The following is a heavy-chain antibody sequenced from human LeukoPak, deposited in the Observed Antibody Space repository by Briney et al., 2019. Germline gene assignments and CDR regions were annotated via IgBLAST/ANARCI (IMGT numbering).Heavy chain of an antibody. J-gene: IGHJ4*02. Sequence: GGSLRLSCAASGFTFNNYGMHWVRLAPGKGLEWVAVISYDGSNKYYADSVKGRFTISRDNSKNTLYLQMNSLRAEDTAFYYCARDSGFSGTQRGEYWGQGTLVTVSS. CDR1: GFTFNNYG. CDR2: ISYDGSNK. D-gene: IGHD3/OR15-3a*01. V-gene: IGHV3-30*03. CDR3: ARDSGFSGTQRGEY.